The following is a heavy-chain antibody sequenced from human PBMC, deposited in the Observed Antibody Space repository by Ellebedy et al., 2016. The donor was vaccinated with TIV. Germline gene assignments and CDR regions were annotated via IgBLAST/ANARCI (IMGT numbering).Heavy chain of an antibody. CDR2: IYSGGST. CDR3: ARALWGYGDYDY. J-gene: IGHJ4*02. V-gene: IGHV3-53*01. D-gene: IGHD4-17*01. CDR1: EFPVSSNY. Sequence: PGGSLRLSCAASEFPVSSNYINWVRQAPGKGLEWVSVIYSGGSTYYADSVKGRFTISRDNSKNTLYLHMNSLRAEDTAVYYCARALWGYGDYDYWGQGTLVTVSS.